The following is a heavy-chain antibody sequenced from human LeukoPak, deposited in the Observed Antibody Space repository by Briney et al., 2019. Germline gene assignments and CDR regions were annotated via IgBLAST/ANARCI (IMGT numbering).Heavy chain of an antibody. D-gene: IGHD6-6*01. CDR2: NSGST. CDR1: GYSISSSYY. CDR3: ARANSPIAALWYFDL. J-gene: IGHJ2*01. Sequence: SETLSLTCTVSGYSISSSYYWGWIRQPPGKGLEWIGSNSGSTYYNPSLKSRVTISVDTSKNQFSLKLSSVTAADTAVYYCARANSPIAALWYFDLWGRGTLVTVSS. V-gene: IGHV4-38-2*02.